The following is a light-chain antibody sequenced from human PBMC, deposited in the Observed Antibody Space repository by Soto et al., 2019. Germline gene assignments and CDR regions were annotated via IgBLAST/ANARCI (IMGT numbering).Light chain of an antibody. V-gene: IGKV1-6*01. CDR3: LQDINYPWT. Sequence: SVGDIVTITCRASQGIGNALGWYQQKPGKPPKVLIYGASNLQSGVPPRFSGSGSGTDFTLAISSLQPEDSATYYCLQDINYPWTFGQGTKVDIK. CDR1: QGIGNA. CDR2: GAS. J-gene: IGKJ1*01.